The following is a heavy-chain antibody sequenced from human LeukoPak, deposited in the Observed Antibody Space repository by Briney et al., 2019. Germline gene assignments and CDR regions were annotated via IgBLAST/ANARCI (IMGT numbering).Heavy chain of an antibody. D-gene: IGHD6-13*01. CDR2: ISNSGYNI. CDR3: ARVGSSWIEYFHH. V-gene: IGHV3-48*03. Sequence: QPGGSLRLSCAASGFAFSSYEMNWVRQAPGKGLEWVSYISNSGYNIYYADSVKGRFTISRDNAKNSLYLQMNSLRAEGTGVYYCARVGSSWIEYFHHWGQGTLVTVSS. CDR1: GFAFSSYE. J-gene: IGHJ1*01.